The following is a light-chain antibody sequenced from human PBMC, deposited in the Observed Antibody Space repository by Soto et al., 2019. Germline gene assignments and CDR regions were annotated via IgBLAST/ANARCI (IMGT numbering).Light chain of an antibody. Sequence: QSVLTQPPSESGAPGQGLTISCTGSSSNIEADFDHYSYQQHPAAAPKLLIYGNINRPSGVPDRFSGCKSCASASLDITRLHAEEEADYYCQSYDRSLIGVFGTGTKVTVL. CDR1: SSNIEADFD. V-gene: IGLV1-40*01. CDR2: GNI. CDR3: QSYDRSLIGV. J-gene: IGLJ1*01.